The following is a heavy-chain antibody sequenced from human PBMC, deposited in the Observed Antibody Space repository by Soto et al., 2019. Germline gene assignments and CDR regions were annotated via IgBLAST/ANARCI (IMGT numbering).Heavy chain of an antibody. Sequence: SETLSLTRAVYGGSFSGYYWSWIRQPPGKGLEWIGEINHSGSTNYNPSLKSRVTISVDTSKNQFSLKLSSVTAADTAVYYCARLLAGSGYYTRWAPDYYYYMDVWGKGTTVTVSS. CDR2: INHSGST. J-gene: IGHJ6*03. D-gene: IGHD3-3*01. V-gene: IGHV4-34*01. CDR1: GGSFSGYY. CDR3: ARLLAGSGYYTRWAPDYYYYMDV.